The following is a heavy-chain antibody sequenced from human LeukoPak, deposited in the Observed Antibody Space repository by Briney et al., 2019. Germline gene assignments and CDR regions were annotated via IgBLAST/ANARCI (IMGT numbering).Heavy chain of an antibody. V-gene: IGHV3-21*01. D-gene: IGHD6-6*01. Sequence: PGGSLRPSCAASGFTFSSYSMNWVRQAPGKGLEWVSSISSSSSYIYYADSVKGRFTISRDNAKNSLYLQMNSLKAEDTAVYYCASLQAARGFDYWGQGTLVTVSS. J-gene: IGHJ4*02. CDR1: GFTFSSYS. CDR2: ISSSSSYI. CDR3: ASLQAARGFDY.